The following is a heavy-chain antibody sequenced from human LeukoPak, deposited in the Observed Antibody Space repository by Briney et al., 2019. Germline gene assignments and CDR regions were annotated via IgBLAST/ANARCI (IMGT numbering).Heavy chain of an antibody. CDR2: IKQDGSEK. Sequence: GGSLRLSCAASGFTFSSYWMSWVRQAPGKGLEWVANIKQDGSEKYYVDSVKGRFTISRDNAKNSLYLQMNSLRAEDTAVYYCARGIAVAGGKQDAFDIWGQGTIVTVSS. CDR1: GFTFSSYW. J-gene: IGHJ3*02. CDR3: ARGIAVAGGKQDAFDI. V-gene: IGHV3-7*04. D-gene: IGHD6-19*01.